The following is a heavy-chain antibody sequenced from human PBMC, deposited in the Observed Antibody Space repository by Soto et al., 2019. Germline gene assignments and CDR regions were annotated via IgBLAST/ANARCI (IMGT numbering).Heavy chain of an antibody. V-gene: IGHV4-31*03. J-gene: IGHJ2*01. D-gene: IGHD1-26*01. CDR2: IFYSGST. Sequence: QVQLQESGPGLVKPSQTLSLTCSVSGYSISRGYYYWSWIRQHPGKGLEWIGHIFYSGSTYYNPSLKSRIAISLATSKNQFSLSLSSVTAADTAVYFCARLEGSGATVWSSDVWGRGTLVTVSS. CDR3: ARLEGSGATVWSSDV. CDR1: GYSISRGYYY.